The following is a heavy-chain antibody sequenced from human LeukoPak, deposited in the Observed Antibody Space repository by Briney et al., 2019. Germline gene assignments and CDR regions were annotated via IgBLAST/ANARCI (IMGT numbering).Heavy chain of an antibody. CDR2: IYSGGST. Sequence: PGGSLRLSCAASGFTVSSNYMSWVRQAPGKGLEWVSVIYSGGSTYYADSVKGRFTISRDNSKNTLYLQMNSLRAEDTAVYYCAREGPYDILTGYWVRYYYGMDVWGQGTTVTVSS. D-gene: IGHD3-9*01. CDR1: GFTVSSNY. V-gene: IGHV3-66*01. CDR3: AREGPYDILTGYWVRYYYGMDV. J-gene: IGHJ6*02.